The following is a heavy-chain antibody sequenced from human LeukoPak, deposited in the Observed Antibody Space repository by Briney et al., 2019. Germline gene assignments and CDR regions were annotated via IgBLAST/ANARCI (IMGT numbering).Heavy chain of an antibody. D-gene: IGHD2-2*02. CDR2: ISGSGGST. Sequence: GGSLRLSCAASGFTFTNCAMNLVRQAPGKGLEWVSAISGSGGSTYYAVSVKGRFTISRDNSKNTLYLQMSSLRAEDTAVYYCARGDTWVVDYWGQGTLVTVSS. CDR3: ARGDTWVVDY. V-gene: IGHV3-23*01. CDR1: GFTFTNCA. J-gene: IGHJ4*02.